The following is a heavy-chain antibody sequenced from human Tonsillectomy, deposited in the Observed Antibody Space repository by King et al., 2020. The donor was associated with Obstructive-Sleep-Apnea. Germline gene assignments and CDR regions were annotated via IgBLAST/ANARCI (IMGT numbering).Heavy chain of an antibody. D-gene: IGHD1-26*01. J-gene: IGHJ4*02. V-gene: IGHV3-21*01. CDR3: ARAFSGSYLNYFDY. CDR1: GFTFSRYS. Sequence: VQLVESGVGLVKPGGSLRLSCAASGFTFSRYSMKWVRQPPGKGLAWFASISSGANYIYYARSLKGRFTISIDNTCNSLSPQLDSLRAEDTATYYCARAFSGSYLNYFDYWGRGTLVTVSS. CDR2: ISSGANYI.